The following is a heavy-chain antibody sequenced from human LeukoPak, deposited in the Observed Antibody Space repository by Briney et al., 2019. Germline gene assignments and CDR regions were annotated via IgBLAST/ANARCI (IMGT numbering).Heavy chain of an antibody. Sequence: PGGSLRLSCAASGFTFSSYAMHWVRQAPGKGLEWVAVISYDGSNKYYADSVKSRFTISRDNSKNTLYLQMNSLRAEDTAVYYCARDPTFLSVYYYYYYMDVWGKGTTVTVSS. CDR2: ISYDGSNK. J-gene: IGHJ6*03. CDR1: GFTFSSYA. V-gene: IGHV3-30*04. CDR3: ARDPTFLSVYYYYYYMDV. D-gene: IGHD3-16*01.